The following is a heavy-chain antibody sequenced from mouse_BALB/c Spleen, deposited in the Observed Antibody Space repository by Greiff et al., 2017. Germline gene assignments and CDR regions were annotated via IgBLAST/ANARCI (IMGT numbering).Heavy chain of an antibody. V-gene: IGHV2-9*02. D-gene: IGHD1-1*01. Sequence: QVQLKESGPGLVAPSQSLSITCTVSGFSLTSYGVPWVRQPPGKGLEWLGVIWAGGSTNYNSALMSRLSISKDNSKSQVFLKMNSLQTDDTAMYYCAREKYGSRGAWFAYWGQGTLVTVSA. J-gene: IGHJ3*01. CDR1: GFSLTSYG. CDR3: AREKYGSRGAWFAY. CDR2: IWAGGST.